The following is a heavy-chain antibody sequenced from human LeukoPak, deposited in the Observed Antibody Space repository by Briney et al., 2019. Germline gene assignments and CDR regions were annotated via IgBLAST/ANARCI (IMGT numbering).Heavy chain of an antibody. CDR1: GFTFSSYG. D-gene: IGHD6-19*01. CDR3: AKPTLYSSGWYNSAPDV. V-gene: IGHV3-30*18. J-gene: IGHJ6*04. CDR2: ISYDGSNK. Sequence: GGSLRLSCAASGFTFSSYGMHWVRQAPGKGLEWVAVISYDGSNKYYADSVKGRFTISRDNSKNTLYLQMNSLRAEDTAVYYCAKPTLYSSGWYNSAPDVWGKGTTVTVSS.